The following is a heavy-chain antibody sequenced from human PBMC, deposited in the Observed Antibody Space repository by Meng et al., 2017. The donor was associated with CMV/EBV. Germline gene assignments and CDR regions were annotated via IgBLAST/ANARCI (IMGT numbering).Heavy chain of an antibody. V-gene: IGHV3-30*02. Sequence: GESLKISCAASGFTFSSYGMHWVRQAPGKGLEWVAFIRYDGSNKYYADSVKGRFTISRDNSKNTLYLQMNSLRAEDTAVYYCAKAVASYWGQGTLDTVSS. J-gene: IGHJ4*02. D-gene: IGHD4-23*01. CDR3: AKAVASY. CDR2: IRYDGSNK. CDR1: GFTFSSYG.